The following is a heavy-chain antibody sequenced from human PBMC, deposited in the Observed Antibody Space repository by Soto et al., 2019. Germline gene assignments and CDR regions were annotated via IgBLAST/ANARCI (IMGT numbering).Heavy chain of an antibody. V-gene: IGHV3-23*01. CDR1: GFSFKSYA. J-gene: IGHJ4*02. D-gene: IGHD6-19*01. CDR3: ARDLGRSGWYL. CDR2: ISGCGDIT. Sequence: EMQLLESGGGLVERGGSLRLSCLASGFSFKSYAMSWVRQAPGKGLEWVSGISGCGDITYNADSMKERFNISRDNSKNTLFLHMKSLRADDTAVYYCARDLGRSGWYLWGQGTLVTVSS.